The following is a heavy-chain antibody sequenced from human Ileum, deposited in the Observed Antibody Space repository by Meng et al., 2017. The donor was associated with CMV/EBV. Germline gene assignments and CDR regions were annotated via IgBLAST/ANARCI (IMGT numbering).Heavy chain of an antibody. CDR1: VCPDTIEGKY. J-gene: IGHJ4*02. D-gene: IGHD3-10*01. CDR3: ASWHGGPFAY. CDR2: IYTTERT. Sequence: QVHLQDPGQALGTHLKTLSLTYAFSVCPDTIEGKYWTLIRQPAWKGLECIGHIYTTERTNYNPSLKSRVTISMDTSKNQFSLNLSSVTAADTAVYYCASWHGGPFAYWGQGTLVTVSS. V-gene: IGHV4-61*02.